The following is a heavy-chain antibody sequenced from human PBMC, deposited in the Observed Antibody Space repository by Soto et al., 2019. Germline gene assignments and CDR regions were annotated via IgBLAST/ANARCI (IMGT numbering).Heavy chain of an antibody. CDR3: ARNSSGRYNWFDP. J-gene: IGHJ5*02. V-gene: IGHV1-18*01. D-gene: IGHD6-19*01. Sequence: ASVKVSCKASGYTFTTHGISWVRQAPGQGLEWMGWISTYNGNTNYAQKLQGRVTMTTDTSTSTAYMELRSLRSDDTAVYYCARNSSGRYNWFDPWGQGTLVTVSS. CDR1: GYTFTTHG. CDR2: ISTYNGNT.